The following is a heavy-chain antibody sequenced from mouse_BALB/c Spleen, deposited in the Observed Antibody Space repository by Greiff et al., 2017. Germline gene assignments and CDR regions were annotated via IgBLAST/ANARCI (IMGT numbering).Heavy chain of an antibody. Sequence: EVKLMESGGGLVKPGGSLKLSCAASGFTFSSYAMSWVRQTPEKRLEWVASISSGGSTYYPDSVKGRFTISRDNARNILYLQMSSLRSEDTAMYYCARGDGYYDLAWFAYWGQGTLVTVSA. CDR3: ARGDGYYDLAWFAY. D-gene: IGHD2-3*01. J-gene: IGHJ3*01. V-gene: IGHV5-6-5*01. CDR1: GFTFSSYA. CDR2: ISSGGST.